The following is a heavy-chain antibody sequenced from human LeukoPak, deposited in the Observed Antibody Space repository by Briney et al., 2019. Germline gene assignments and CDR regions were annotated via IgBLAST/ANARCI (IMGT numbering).Heavy chain of an antibody. J-gene: IGHJ4*02. CDR2: TSYDGSNK. V-gene: IGHV3-30*18. D-gene: IGHD6-13*01. Sequence: PGGSLRLSCAASGFTFSNYGMHWVRQAPGKGLEWVAFTSYDGSNKYYADSVKGRFTISRDNSKKMLYLQVNSLRAEDTAVYYCAKDPRRYSRTGGYFDYWGQGTLVTVSS. CDR1: GFTFSNYG. CDR3: AKDPRRYSRTGGYFDY.